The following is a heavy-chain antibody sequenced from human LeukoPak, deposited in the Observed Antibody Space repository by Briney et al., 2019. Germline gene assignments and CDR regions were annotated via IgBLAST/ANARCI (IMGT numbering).Heavy chain of an antibody. CDR1: GLPLHHLC. CDR2: ISTTGGTT. D-gene: IGHD1-26*01. V-gene: IGHV3-23*01. Sequence: GGALRLPRAGPGLPLHHLCMGWVRQASGKGLEWVSAISTTGGTTYYADSVKGRFTISRDNSKNTLYLQMNSLRAEDTAVYYCAKRERVGTTIGHWGQGTLVTVSS. J-gene: IGHJ4*02. CDR3: AKRERVGTTIGH.